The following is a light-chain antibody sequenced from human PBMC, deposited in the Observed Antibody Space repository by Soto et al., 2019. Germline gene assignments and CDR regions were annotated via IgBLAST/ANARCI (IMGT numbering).Light chain of an antibody. CDR2: LGS. Sequence: DIVMTQSPLSLPVTPGEPASISCRSSQSLLHSNGYNYFDWYLQKPVQSPQLMIYLGSNRSSGVPDRCSCSGSGADFTLKISRVEAEDVGVYYCMQAPQTRTFGQGTKLEIK. J-gene: IGKJ2*01. CDR1: QSLLHSNGYNY. V-gene: IGKV2-28*01. CDR3: MQAPQTRT.